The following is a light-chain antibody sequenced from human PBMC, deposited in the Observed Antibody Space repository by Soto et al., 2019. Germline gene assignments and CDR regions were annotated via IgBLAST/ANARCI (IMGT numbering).Light chain of an antibody. CDR1: EFLSSSY. CDR3: QQQGT. V-gene: IGKV3-20*01. Sequence: EIVLTQSPGTLSLSPGERATLSCRASEFLSSSYLVWYQQKPGQAPRLLTYAASRRATGIPDRFSGSGSATEYTLTINTLEPEYFAVYYCQQQGTFGQGTKLEIK. J-gene: IGKJ2*01. CDR2: AAS.